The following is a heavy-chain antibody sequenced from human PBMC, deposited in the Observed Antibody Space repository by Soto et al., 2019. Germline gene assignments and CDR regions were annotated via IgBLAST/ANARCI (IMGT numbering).Heavy chain of an antibody. V-gene: IGHV3-23*01. D-gene: IGHD3-9*01. J-gene: IGHJ4*02. CDR2: LGGGGDT. Sequence: PGGSLRLSCAASGFTFGTYTMNWVRQAPGKGLEWVSALGGGGDTHYAESVKGRVTISRDYSKNILLLQMNSLRDEDSAIYYCTKDRHPDGIWTFDFWGKGTLVTVSS. CDR1: GFTFGTYT. CDR3: TKDRHPDGIWTFDF.